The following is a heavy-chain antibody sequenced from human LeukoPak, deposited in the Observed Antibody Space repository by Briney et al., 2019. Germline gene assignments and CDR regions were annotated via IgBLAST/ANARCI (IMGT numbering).Heavy chain of an antibody. CDR2: IYYSGST. CDR3: ARDGSGSYPEYFQH. CDR1: GGSISSYY. D-gene: IGHD1-26*01. V-gene: IGHV4-59*01. Sequence: SETLSLTCTVSGGSISSYYWSWIRQPPGKGLEWIGYIYYSGSTNYNPSLKSRVTISVDTSKNQFSLELSSVTAADTAVYYCARDGSGSYPEYFQHWGQGTLVTVSS. J-gene: IGHJ1*01.